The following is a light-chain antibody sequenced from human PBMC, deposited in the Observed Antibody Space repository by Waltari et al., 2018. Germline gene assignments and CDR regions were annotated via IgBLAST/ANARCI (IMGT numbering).Light chain of an antibody. J-gene: IGKJ1*01. CDR3: QQYKDLPRT. V-gene: IGKV1-33*01. CDR2: DAS. CDR1: QDIRNY. Sequence: DIQMTQSPSSMSASVGDRVSITCKASQDIRNYLSWYQQKPGKAPKLPIYDASNLETGVPSRFSGSASGTDFTFTISSLQPEDIGTYYCQQYKDLPRTFGQGTKVEFK.